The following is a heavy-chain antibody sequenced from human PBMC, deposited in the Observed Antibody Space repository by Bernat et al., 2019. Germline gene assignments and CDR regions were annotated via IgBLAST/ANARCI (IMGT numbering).Heavy chain of an antibody. J-gene: IGHJ4*02. Sequence: QVQLVQSGAEVKKPGSSVKVSCKASGGTFSNYVVNWVRQAPGQGLGWMGGITPIFRRPNYAQEFQGRVMITADESTSTAYMALSSLGADDTAVYYCARGSSDCASSSCPYDYWGQGTLVTVSS. D-gene: IGHD2-15*01. CDR2: ITPIFRRP. CDR3: ARGSSDCASSSCPYDY. CDR1: GGTFSNYV. V-gene: IGHV1-69*01.